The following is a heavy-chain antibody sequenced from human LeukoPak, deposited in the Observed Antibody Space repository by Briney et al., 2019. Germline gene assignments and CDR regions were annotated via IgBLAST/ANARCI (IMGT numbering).Heavy chain of an antibody. CDR2: IYPGDSDT. J-gene: IGHJ6*02. D-gene: IGHD6-19*01. CDR1: GYSFTSYW. CDR3: ASSIAVYYYGMDV. V-gene: IGHV5-51*01. Sequence: GESLKISCKGSGYSFTSYWIGWVRQMPGKGLEWMGIIYPGDSDTRYSPSFQGQVTISADKSISTAYLQWSSLKASDTAMYYCASSIAVYYYGMDVWGQGTTATVSS.